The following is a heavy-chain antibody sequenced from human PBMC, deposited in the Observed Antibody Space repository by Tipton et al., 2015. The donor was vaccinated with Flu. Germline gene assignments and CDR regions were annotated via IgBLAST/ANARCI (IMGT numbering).Heavy chain of an antibody. Sequence: SLRLSRAASGFTFSNAWMSWVRQAPGKGLEWVGRIKSKTDGGTTDYAAPVKGRFTISRDDSKNTLYLQMNSLKTEDTAVYYCTTDRYDSSGYGDWGQGTLVTVSS. CDR2: IKSKTDGGTT. D-gene: IGHD3-22*01. CDR3: TTDRYDSSGYGD. CDR1: GFTFSNAW. J-gene: IGHJ4*02. V-gene: IGHV3-15*01.